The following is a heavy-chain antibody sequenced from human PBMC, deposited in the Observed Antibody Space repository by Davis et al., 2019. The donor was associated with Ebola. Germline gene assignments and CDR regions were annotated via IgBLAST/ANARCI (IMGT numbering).Heavy chain of an antibody. V-gene: IGHV4-34*01. Sequence: SETLSLTCAVYGGSFSGYYWSWIRQPPGKGLEWIGEINQSGSTNDNPSLKSRVTISVDTSKNQFSLKLSSVTAADTAVYYCAREGVLYGMDVWGQGTTVTVSS. D-gene: IGHD1-1*01. CDR1: GGSFSGYY. CDR2: INQSGST. CDR3: AREGVLYGMDV. J-gene: IGHJ6*02.